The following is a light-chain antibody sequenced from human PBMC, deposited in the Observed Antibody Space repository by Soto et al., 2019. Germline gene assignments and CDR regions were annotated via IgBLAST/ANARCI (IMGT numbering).Light chain of an antibody. V-gene: IGKV1-39*01. Sequence: DIQMTQSPSSLSASVGDRVTITCRASQSISTYLNWYQQKPGKVPKLLILVASTLPSGVPSRFSGSGSGTDFTLTISSLQPEDFATYYCQQSYSNTQTFGQGTKVDIK. CDR2: VAS. CDR3: QQSYSNTQT. J-gene: IGKJ1*01. CDR1: QSISTY.